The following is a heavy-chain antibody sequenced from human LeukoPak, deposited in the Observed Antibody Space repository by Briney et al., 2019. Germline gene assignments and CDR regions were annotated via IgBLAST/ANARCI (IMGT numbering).Heavy chain of an antibody. CDR2: LDPEDGEDGET. CDR3: AMTDRYAGRPFDY. Sequence: ASVKVSCKVSGYSLIEVAMHWVRQAPGKGLEWVRSLDPEDGEDGETHYAQKFQGRVTMTEDASTDTAYMELTSLSSEDTALYYCAMTDRYAGRPFDYCGQGTLVTVSS. D-gene: IGHD3-9*01. J-gene: IGHJ4*02. V-gene: IGHV1-24*01. CDR1: GYSLIEVA.